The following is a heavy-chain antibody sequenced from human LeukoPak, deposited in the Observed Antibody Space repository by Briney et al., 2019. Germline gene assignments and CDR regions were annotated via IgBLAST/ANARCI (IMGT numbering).Heavy chain of an antibody. CDR1: GDSISSTGNY. V-gene: IGHV4-39*07. J-gene: IGHJ5*02. CDR3: ARKYCGGDCYPPRVGWFDP. D-gene: IGHD2-21*02. CDR2: FLYSGGT. Sequence: KASETLSLTCTVSGDSISSTGNYWGWIRQPPGKGLEWIGSFLYSGGTYYNPSLKSRVTISVDTSKNQFSLKVRSVTAADTAVYYCARKYCGGDCYPPRVGWFDPWGQGTLVTVSS.